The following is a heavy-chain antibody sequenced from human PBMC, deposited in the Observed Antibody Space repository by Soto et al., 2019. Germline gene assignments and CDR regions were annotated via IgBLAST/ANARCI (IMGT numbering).Heavy chain of an antibody. CDR1: GFTFTSYA. D-gene: IGHD1-26*01. CDR3: ARDRATFDY. Sequence: GVSLRLSCAASGFTFTSYAMSWVRLTPGKGLEWVSAISGSGSNTFYADSVRGRFTISRDNSKYTVFLQMNNLRAEYTAVYFCARDRATFDYWGQGTRVTVSS. V-gene: IGHV3-23*01. J-gene: IGHJ4*02. CDR2: ISGSGSNT.